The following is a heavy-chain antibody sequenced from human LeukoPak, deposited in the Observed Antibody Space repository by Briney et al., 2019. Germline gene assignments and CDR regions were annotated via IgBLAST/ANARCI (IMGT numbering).Heavy chain of an antibody. CDR3: ARGPAYGGRTDYLDY. V-gene: IGHV3-7*03. D-gene: IGHD4-23*01. CDR1: GFTFSSHW. J-gene: IGHJ4*02. Sequence: AGGSLGLSCAASGFTFSSHWMNWVRQAPGKGLEWVANIKQGGGERNYVDSVKGRFTISRDDAKNSLYLQMNSLRAEDTAIYYCARGPAYGGRTDYLDYWGQGTLVTVSS. CDR2: IKQGGGER.